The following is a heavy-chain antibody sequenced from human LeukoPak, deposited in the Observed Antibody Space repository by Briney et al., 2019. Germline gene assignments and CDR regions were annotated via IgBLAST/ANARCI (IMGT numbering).Heavy chain of an antibody. D-gene: IGHD4-17*01. CDR3: ARDRDYPRDQFDY. CDR1: GFTFGSYA. CDR2: ISGSGKSNSP. J-gene: IGHJ4*02. Sequence: GGPLRLSCVASGFTFGSYAMSWVRQAPGKGLEGVSAISGSGKSNSPWYADSVRGRFTISRDNSKNTVYLQMQNLRAEDTAVYFCARDRDYPRDQFDYWGQGTLVTVSS. V-gene: IGHV3-23*01.